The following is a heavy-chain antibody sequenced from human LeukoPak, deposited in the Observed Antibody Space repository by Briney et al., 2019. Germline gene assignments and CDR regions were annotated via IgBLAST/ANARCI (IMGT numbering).Heavy chain of an antibody. D-gene: IGHD3-16*01. CDR2: IYYSGST. CDR1: GGSISSSSYY. J-gene: IGHJ5*01. CDR3: ARDSWEDMITFGGVSNWFDS. V-gene: IGHV4-39*07. Sequence: SETLSLTCTVSGGSISSSSYYWGWIRQPPGKGLEWIGSIYYSGSTYYNPSLKSRVTISVDTSKNQFSLKLSSVTAADTAVYYCARDSWEDMITFGGVSNWFDSWGQGTLVTVSS.